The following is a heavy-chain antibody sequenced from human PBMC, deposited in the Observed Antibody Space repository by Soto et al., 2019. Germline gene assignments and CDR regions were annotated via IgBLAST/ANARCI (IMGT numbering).Heavy chain of an antibody. Sequence: GSVKGSCKASGFTLTRYGISWVRQAPGQGFEWMGWISAYNGNTNYAQKLQGRVTRTTDTSTSTAYMELRSLRSDDTAVYYCARDPYGGYGDYWGQGTLVTVSS. CDR3: ARDPYGGYGDY. CDR1: GFTLTRYG. J-gene: IGHJ4*02. CDR2: ISAYNGNT. V-gene: IGHV1-18*01. D-gene: IGHD5-12*01.